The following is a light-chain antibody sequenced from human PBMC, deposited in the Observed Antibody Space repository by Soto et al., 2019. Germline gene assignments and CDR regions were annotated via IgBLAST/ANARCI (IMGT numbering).Light chain of an antibody. V-gene: IGKV3-20*01. J-gene: IGKJ1*01. CDR2: GAS. CDR3: QQYGSSGT. CDR1: PIGRNHY. Sequence: ECVFPPSPGNLSLFPVSRDNLSGSARPIGRNHYLAWYQQEPGPAPRLLIYGASNRATGIPDRFSGSGSGTDFNLTITRLEPEDFAVYYCQQYGSSGTFGQGTKLDI.